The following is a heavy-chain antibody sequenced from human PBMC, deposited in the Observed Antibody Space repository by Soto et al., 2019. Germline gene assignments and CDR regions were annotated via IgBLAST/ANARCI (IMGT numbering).Heavy chain of an antibody. V-gene: IGHV1-69*02. CDR2: IIPILGIA. Sequence: QVQLVQSGAEVKKPGSSVKVSCKASGGTFSSYTISWVRQAPGQWLEWMGRIIPILGIANYAQKFQGRVTITADKSTSKDYMELSSLRSEDTAVYYCARARVVPAAMLYFDYWGQGPLVTVSS. CDR3: ARARVVPAAMLYFDY. D-gene: IGHD2-2*01. J-gene: IGHJ4*02. CDR1: GGTFSSYT.